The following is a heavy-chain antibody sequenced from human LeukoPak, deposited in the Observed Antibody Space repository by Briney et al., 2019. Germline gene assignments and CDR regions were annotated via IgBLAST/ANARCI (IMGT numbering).Heavy chain of an antibody. V-gene: IGHV4-59*08. D-gene: IGHD2-21*02. CDR1: GGSISSYY. CDR2: IYYSGST. J-gene: IGHJ4*02. CDR3: ASLEVTHEVFDY. Sequence: SETLSLTCTVSGGSISSYYCSWIRQPPGKGLECLGYIYYSGSTNYNPSLKGRVTISVGTSKNQFSLKLRCVTAAGTSLYSCASLEVTHEVFDYWGQGTLVTVSS.